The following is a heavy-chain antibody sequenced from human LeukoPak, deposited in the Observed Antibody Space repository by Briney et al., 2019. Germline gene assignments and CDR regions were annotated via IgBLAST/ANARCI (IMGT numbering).Heavy chain of an antibody. V-gene: IGHV3-64*01. CDR1: GFTFSSYA. CDR3: ARGNDYGDYSAAV. D-gene: IGHD4-17*01. J-gene: IGHJ4*02. CDR2: ISSNGGST. Sequence: GGSLRLSCAASGFTFSSYAMHWVRQAPGKGLEYVSAISSNGGSTYYANSVKGRFTIPRDNSKNTLYLQMGSLRAEDMAVYYCARGNDYGDYSAAVWGQGTLVTVSS.